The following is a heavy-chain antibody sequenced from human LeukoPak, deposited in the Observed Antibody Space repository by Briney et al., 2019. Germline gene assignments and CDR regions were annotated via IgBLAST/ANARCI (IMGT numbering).Heavy chain of an antibody. J-gene: IGHJ4*02. CDR3: TRRSYYDSSGYGPLDY. CDR2: INHSGST. Sequence: SETLSLTCAVYGGSFSGYYWSWIRQPPGKGLEWIGEINHSGSTNYNPSLKSRVTISVDTSKNQFSLKLSSVTAADTAIYHCTRRSYYDSSGYGPLDYWGQGTLVTVSS. V-gene: IGHV4-34*01. CDR1: GGSFSGYY. D-gene: IGHD3-22*01.